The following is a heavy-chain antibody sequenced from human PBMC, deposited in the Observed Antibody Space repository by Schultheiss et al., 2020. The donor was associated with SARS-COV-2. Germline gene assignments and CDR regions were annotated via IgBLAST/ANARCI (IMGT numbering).Heavy chain of an antibody. CDR1: GFTFSSYA. V-gene: IGHV3-7*01. J-gene: IGHJ2*01. CDR2: IKQDGSEK. D-gene: IGHD3-22*01. Sequence: GGSLRLSCAASGFTFSSYAMHWVRQAPGKGLEWVANIKQDGSEKYYVDSVKGRFTISRDNAKNSLYLQMNSLRAEDTAVYYCARDHYDSSGYYYYWYFDLWGRGTLVTVSS. CDR3: ARDHYDSSGYYYYWYFDL.